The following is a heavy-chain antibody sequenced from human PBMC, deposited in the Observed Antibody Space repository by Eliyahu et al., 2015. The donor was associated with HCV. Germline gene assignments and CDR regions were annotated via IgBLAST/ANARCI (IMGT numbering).Heavy chain of an antibody. CDR3: ARGTDWSGYYRGGYYFDY. J-gene: IGHJ4*02. CDR2: IKQDGSEK. CDR1: GFTFSSXW. D-gene: IGHD3-3*01. V-gene: IGHV3-7*03. Sequence: EVQLVESGGGLVQPGGSLRLSCAASGFTFSSXWMSWVRQAPGKGLEWVANIKQDGSEKYYVDSVKGRFTISRDNAKNSLYLQMNSLRAEDTAVYYCARGTDWSGYYRGGYYFDYWGQGTLVTVSS.